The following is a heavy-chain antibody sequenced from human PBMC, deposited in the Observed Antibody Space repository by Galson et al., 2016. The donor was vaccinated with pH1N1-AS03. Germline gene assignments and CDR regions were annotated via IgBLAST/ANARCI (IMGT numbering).Heavy chain of an antibody. CDR1: GFTFSSYW. CDR3: AREPSWELWNYFDY. D-gene: IGHD4-23*01. V-gene: IGHV3-7*03. J-gene: IGHJ4*02. CDR2: IKQDGSEK. Sequence: SLRLSCAAPGFTFSSYWMSWVRQAPGKGLEWVANIKQDGSEKYYVDSVKGRFTISRDNAKNSLYMQMNSLRAEDTAVYYCAREPSWELWNYFDYWGQGTLVTVSS.